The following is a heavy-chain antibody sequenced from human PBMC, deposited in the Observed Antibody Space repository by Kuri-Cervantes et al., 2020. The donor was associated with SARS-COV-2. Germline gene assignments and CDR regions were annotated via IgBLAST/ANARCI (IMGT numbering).Heavy chain of an antibody. CDR1: GGPINTYNW. CDR2: IFHDGST. V-gene: IGHV4-4*02. D-gene: IGHD2-2*02. J-gene: IGHJ3*02. Sequence: SQTLSLTCVVSGGPINTYNWWTWVRQPPGKGLQWIGEIFHDGSTKFNPSLSLRGRVTMSLDKSKNHFSLNLTSVTAADTAVYYRARESTYTFDIWGQGTLVTVSS. CDR3: ARESTYTFDI.